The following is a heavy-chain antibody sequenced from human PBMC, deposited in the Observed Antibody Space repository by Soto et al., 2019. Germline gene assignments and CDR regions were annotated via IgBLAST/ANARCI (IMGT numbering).Heavy chain of an antibody. Sequence: ASVKVSCKASGYTFTSYGISWVRQAPGQGLEWLGCVSAYNDNTNYAEKLQGRVTMTTDTSSSTAYMELRSLRSGDTAVYYCAKYYDIVTVYYPFDYWGQGTLVTVSS. V-gene: IGHV1-18*01. J-gene: IGHJ4*02. CDR3: AKYYDIVTVYYPFDY. D-gene: IGHD3-9*01. CDR1: GYTFTSYG. CDR2: VSAYNDNT.